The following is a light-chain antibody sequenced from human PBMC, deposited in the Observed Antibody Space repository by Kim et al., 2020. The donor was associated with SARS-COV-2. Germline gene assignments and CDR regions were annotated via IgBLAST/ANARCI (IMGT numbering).Light chain of an antibody. Sequence: TATITCGGSNIGSTTVHWYQQKAGQAPVMVVHDDFDRPSGIPERFSGSNSGNTATLTINRVEAGDEADYYCQVWDSRSDHPGVVFGGGTQLTVL. CDR2: DDF. V-gene: IGLV3-21*02. CDR3: QVWDSRSDHPGVV. J-gene: IGLJ2*01. CDR1: NIGSTT.